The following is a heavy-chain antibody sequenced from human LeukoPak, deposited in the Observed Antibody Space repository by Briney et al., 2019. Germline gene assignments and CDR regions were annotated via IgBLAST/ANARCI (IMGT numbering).Heavy chain of an antibody. CDR3: AKDGYHGSGTYPDY. J-gene: IGHJ4*02. CDR2: ISNDGNNK. V-gene: IGHV3-30*18. CDR1: GFTFSSYG. D-gene: IGHD3-10*01. Sequence: GGSLRLSCAASGFTFSSYGMNWVRQAPGKGLEWVAVISNDGNNKYYADSVKGRFTISRDNSKNTLYLQMNSLRAEDAAVYYCAKDGYHGSGTYPDYWGQGTLVTVSS.